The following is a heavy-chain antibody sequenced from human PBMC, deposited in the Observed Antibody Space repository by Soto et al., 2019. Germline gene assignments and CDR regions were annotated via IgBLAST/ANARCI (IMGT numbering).Heavy chain of an antibody. V-gene: IGHV3-23*01. Sequence: EVQLLESGGGLVQPGGSLRLSCAASGFTFSSYAMSWVRQAPGKGLEWVSSISSGVSTYYADSVKGRFTISRDNSKNTLSLQMNSLRDEDTAVYYCAKISPAAGLDYWGQGTVVTVSS. CDR3: AKISPAAGLDY. CDR1: GFTFSSYA. CDR2: ISSGVST. J-gene: IGHJ4*02. D-gene: IGHD6-13*01.